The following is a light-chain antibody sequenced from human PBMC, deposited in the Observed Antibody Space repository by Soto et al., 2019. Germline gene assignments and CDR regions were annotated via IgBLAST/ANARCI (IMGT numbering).Light chain of an antibody. CDR2: DAS. CDR3: QQRSNWQIT. J-gene: IGKJ5*01. V-gene: IGKV3-11*01. Sequence: ETVLTQSPATLSCSPGERATLSFRASQSVSTYLAWYQQKPGQAPRLLIYDASNRVTGIPARFRGSGSGTDFTLTISSLEPDDFAVYYCQQRSNWQITFGQGTRLEIK. CDR1: QSVSTY.